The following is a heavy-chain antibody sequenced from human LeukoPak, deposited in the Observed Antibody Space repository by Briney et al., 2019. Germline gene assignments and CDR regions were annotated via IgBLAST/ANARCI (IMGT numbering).Heavy chain of an antibody. CDR1: GFTFSSYS. D-gene: IGHD3-3*01. CDR3: VKDAEWHYLFDY. J-gene: IGHJ4*02. CDR2: ISYDGSNK. V-gene: IGHV3-30*18. Sequence: PGGSLRLSCAASGFTFSSYSMNWVRQAPGKGLEWVSFISYDGSNKYYEDSVKGRFTISRDNSKNTLFLQMDSLRPEDAAVYYCVKDAEWHYLFDYWGQGALVTVSS.